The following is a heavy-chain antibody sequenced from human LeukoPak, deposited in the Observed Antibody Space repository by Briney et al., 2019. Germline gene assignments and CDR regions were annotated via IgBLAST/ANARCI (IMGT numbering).Heavy chain of an antibody. J-gene: IGHJ3*02. CDR3: AHGPRGPYYGISGAFDI. CDR1: GFSLSTSGVG. V-gene: IGHV2-5*01. CDR2: IYWNDDK. D-gene: IGHD3-22*01. Sequence: SGPTLVKPTQTLTLTCTFSGFSLSTSGVGVGWIRQPPGKALEWLALIYWNDDKRYSPSLKSRLTITKDTSKNQVVLTMTNMDPVDTATYYCAHGPRGPYYGISGAFDIWGQGTMVTVSS.